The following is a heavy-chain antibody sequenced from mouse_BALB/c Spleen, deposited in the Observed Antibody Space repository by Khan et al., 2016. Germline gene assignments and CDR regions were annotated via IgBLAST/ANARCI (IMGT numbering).Heavy chain of an antibody. V-gene: IGHV3-8*02. D-gene: IGHD1-1*01. J-gene: IGHJ4*01. CDR2: ISYSGST. Sequence: EVQLQESGPSLVKPSQTLSLTCSVTGDSITSGYWNWIRKFPGKKLEFMGYISYSGSTHYNPSLKSRISITRDTSKNQYYLQLNSVTTEDTATYYSARYGTRENAMDYWGQGTSVTVSS. CDR1: GDSITSGY. CDR3: ARYGTRENAMDY.